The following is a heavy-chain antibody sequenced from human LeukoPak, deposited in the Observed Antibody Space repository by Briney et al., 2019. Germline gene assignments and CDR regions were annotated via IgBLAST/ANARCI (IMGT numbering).Heavy chain of an antibody. CDR1: GDSISLSFYY. D-gene: IGHD6-6*01. CDR3: ARNSLRGYSNSYDNCFDP. V-gene: IGHV4-39*07. Sequence: SETLSLTCSVSGDSISLSFYYWGWIRQPPGKGLEWIGSIHYSGSTFHNPSFKSRVTISVDTSKNQVSLKLSSVTAADTALYYCARNSLRGYSNSYDNCFDPWGQGTLVTVSS. J-gene: IGHJ5*02. CDR2: IHYSGST.